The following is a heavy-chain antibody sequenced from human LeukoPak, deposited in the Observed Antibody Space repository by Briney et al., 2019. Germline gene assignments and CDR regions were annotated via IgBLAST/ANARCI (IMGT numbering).Heavy chain of an antibody. V-gene: IGHV4-39*01. D-gene: IGHD6-13*01. CDR2: IYYSGST. CDR1: GFTFSSYSMN. J-gene: IGHJ4*02. CDR3: ARHGYSSSWLLDY. Sequence: GSLRLSCAASGFTFSSYSMNWVRQPPGKGLEWIGSIYYSGSTYYNPSLKSRVTISVDTSKNQFSLKLSSVTAADTAVYYCARHGYSSSWLLDYWGQGTLVTVSS.